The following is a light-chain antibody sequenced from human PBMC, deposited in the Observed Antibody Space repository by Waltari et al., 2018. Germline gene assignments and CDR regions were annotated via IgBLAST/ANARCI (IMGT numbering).Light chain of an antibody. CDR2: QDS. CDR3: QAWDSSTVV. V-gene: IGLV3-1*01. CDR1: KLGDNY. J-gene: IGLJ2*01. Sequence: SYELTQPPSVSVSPGQTASITCYGDKLGDNYSYWYQQRPGQSPGLVISQDSQRPSAIPERFSGSNSGNTATLTISGTQAMDEADYYCQAWDSSTVVFGGGTKLAVL.